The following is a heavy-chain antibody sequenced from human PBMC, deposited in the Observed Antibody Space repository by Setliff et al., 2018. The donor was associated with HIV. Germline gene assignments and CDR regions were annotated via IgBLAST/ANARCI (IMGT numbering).Heavy chain of an antibody. CDR2: IGFDGSAK. CDR1: GFSFSRFG. Sequence: LRLSCAASGFSFSRFGMHWVRQAPGKGLEWVAVIGFDGSAKYYVDSVKGRFTISRDNAKNSLYLQMNSLRVEDTAVYYCATPRGLYSSSGWGQGTLVTVSS. J-gene: IGHJ4*02. D-gene: IGHD6-13*01. V-gene: IGHV3-33*03. CDR3: ATPRGLYSSSG.